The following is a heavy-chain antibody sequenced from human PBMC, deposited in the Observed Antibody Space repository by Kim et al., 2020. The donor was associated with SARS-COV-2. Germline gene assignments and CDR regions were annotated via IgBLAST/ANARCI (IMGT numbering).Heavy chain of an antibody. J-gene: IGHJ4*02. D-gene: IGHD2-2*01. CDR2: ILFDGSNT. CDR3: ARDSIYASCRGYFDS. CDR1: GFTFTMYS. V-gene: IGHV3-30*04. Sequence: GGSLRLSCAASGFTFTMYSMHWVRQAPGKGLEWVAFILFDGSNTDYADSVNGRFTVSRDSSKNTVFLEMGRLRLEDTALYFCARDSIYASCRGYFDSWGPGTLVSVSS.